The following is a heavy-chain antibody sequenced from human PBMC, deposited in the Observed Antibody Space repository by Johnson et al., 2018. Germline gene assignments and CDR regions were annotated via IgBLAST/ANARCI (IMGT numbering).Heavy chain of an antibody. Sequence: EVQLVETGGGLIQXGGSLRLSCAASGFTVSSNYMSWVRQAPGKGLEWVSVIYSGGSTYYADSVKGRFTISREDSKGIAYLQMNSLKTEDTAIYFCTRGYDFWSGYYIDVWGKGTTVTVSS. D-gene: IGHD3-3*01. CDR2: IYSGGST. CDR1: GFTVSSNY. J-gene: IGHJ6*03. V-gene: IGHV3-53*02. CDR3: TRGYDFWSGYYIDV.